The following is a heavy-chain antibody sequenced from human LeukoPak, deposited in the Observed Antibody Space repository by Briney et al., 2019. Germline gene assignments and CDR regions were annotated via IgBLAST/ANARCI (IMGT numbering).Heavy chain of an antibody. J-gene: IGHJ4*02. CDR3: SGGSRFVDY. D-gene: IGHD3-16*01. CDR1: GFTFSSYE. Sequence: GGSLRLSCAASGFTFSSYEMNWVRQAPGKGLEWVSYISSSGSTIYYADSVKGRFTISRDNAKNSLFLQMNSLRVEDTAVYYCSGGSRFVDYWGQGTLVTVSS. CDR2: ISSSGSTI. V-gene: IGHV3-48*03.